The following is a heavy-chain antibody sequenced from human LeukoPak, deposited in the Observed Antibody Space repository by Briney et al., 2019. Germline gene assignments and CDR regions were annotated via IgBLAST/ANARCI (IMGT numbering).Heavy chain of an antibody. CDR2: INHSGST. CDR1: GGSFSGYY. V-gene: IGHV4-34*01. J-gene: IGHJ4*02. Sequence: PSETLSLTCADYGGSFSGYYWSWIRQPPGKGLEWIGEINHSGSTNYNPSLKSRVTISVDTSKNQFSLKLSSVTAADTAVYYCARGRGAARPVDYWGQGTLVTVSS. CDR3: ARGRGAARPVDY. D-gene: IGHD6-6*01.